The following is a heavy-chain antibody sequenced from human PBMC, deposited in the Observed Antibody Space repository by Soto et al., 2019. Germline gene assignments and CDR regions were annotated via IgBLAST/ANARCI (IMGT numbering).Heavy chain of an antibody. Sequence: EVQLLESGGGLVQPGGSLRLSCAASGFTFSSYAMSWVRQAPGKGLEWVSAISGSGGSTYYADSVKGRFTISRDNSKNTLYLQMNSLRAEDTAVYYCAQRGDYVWGTYRVDSWGQGTLVTVSS. CDR2: ISGSGGST. CDR1: GFTFSSYA. D-gene: IGHD3-16*02. CDR3: AQRGDYVWGTYRVDS. V-gene: IGHV3-23*01. J-gene: IGHJ4*02.